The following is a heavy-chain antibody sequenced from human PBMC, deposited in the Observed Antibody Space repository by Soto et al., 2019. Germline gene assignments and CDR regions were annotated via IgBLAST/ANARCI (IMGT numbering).Heavy chain of an antibody. CDR3: AKRFSASWSIES. D-gene: IGHD6-13*01. CDR2: ISNGGSDH. CDR1: GFSFSTYG. Sequence: QVQLVESGGGVAQPGRSMRLSCAASGFSFSTYGMHWGRQAPGKGLEWVAVISNGGSDHYYGDSVKGRFTVSRDNSKNTMSLQMNSLRPADTAVYYCAKRFSASWSIESWGQGTLVIVSS. J-gene: IGHJ4*02. V-gene: IGHV3-30*18.